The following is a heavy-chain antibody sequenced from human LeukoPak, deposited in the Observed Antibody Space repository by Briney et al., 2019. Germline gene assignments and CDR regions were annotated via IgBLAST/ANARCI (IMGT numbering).Heavy chain of an antibody. CDR1: GGSISSGGSY. D-gene: IGHD2-2*01. CDR3: ARGRTSFDY. CDR2: IYYSGSI. J-gene: IGHJ4*02. V-gene: IGHV4-31*03. Sequence: PSETLSLPCTVSGGSISSGGSYWRWSRQHPGKGLEWIGYIYYSGSIYYNPALKSRVSISVETSKKQFSLKLISVTAADTTVYYCARGRTSFDYWGQGTLVTVSS.